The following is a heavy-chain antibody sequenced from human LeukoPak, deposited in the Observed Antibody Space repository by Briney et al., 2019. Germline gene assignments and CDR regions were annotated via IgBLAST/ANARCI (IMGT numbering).Heavy chain of an antibody. Sequence: GGSLRLSCAPSGFTFSSYAMSWVRQAPGKGLEWVSAISGSGGSTYYADSVKGRFTISRDNSKNTLYLQMNSLRAEDTAVYYCAKDLYYYDSSGYNKPSAFDXWGQGTMVTVX. CDR3: AKDLYYYDSSGYNKPSAFDX. CDR2: ISGSGGST. V-gene: IGHV3-23*01. J-gene: IGHJ3*01. D-gene: IGHD3-22*01. CDR1: GFTFSSYA.